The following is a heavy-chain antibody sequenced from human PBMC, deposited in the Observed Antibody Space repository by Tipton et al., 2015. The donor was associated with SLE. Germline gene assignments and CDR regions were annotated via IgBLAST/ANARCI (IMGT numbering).Heavy chain of an antibody. V-gene: IGHV3-48*04. CDR3: ARGDILTGYHLDY. Sequence: SLRLSCAASGFTFSSYSMNWVRQAPGKGLEWVSYISSSSSTIYYADSVKGRFTISRDNAKNSLYLQMNSLRAEDTAVYYCARGDILTGYHLDYWGQGTLVTVSS. D-gene: IGHD3-9*01. CDR1: GFTFSSYS. J-gene: IGHJ4*02. CDR2: ISSSSSTI.